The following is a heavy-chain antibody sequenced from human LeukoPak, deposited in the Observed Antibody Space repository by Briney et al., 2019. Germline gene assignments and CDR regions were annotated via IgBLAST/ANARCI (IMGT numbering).Heavy chain of an antibody. Sequence: AASVKVSCKASGYTFINYGISWVRQAPGQGLEWMGWISVYNGDTNYEQKFQGRVTMTTDTSTNTAYMELRSLRSDDTAVYYCARDGASWRASLITFYYDAMDVWGQGTTFTVSS. CDR3: ARDGASWRASLITFYYDAMDV. V-gene: IGHV1-18*01. D-gene: IGHD2/OR15-2a*01. CDR2: ISVYNGDT. J-gene: IGHJ6*02. CDR1: GYTFINYG.